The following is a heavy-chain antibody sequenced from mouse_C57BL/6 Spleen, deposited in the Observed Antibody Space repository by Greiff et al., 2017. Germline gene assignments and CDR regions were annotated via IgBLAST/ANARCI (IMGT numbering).Heavy chain of an antibody. J-gene: IGHJ3*01. Sequence: VQLKESGPGLVKPSQSLSLTCSVTGYSITSGYYWNWIRQFPGNKLEWMGYISYDGSNNYNPSLKNRISITRDTSKNQFFLKLNSVTTEDTATYYCAREGDVGFAYWGQGTLVTVSA. CDR3: AREGDVGFAY. D-gene: IGHD3-3*01. CDR2: ISYDGSN. CDR1: GYSITSGYY. V-gene: IGHV3-6*01.